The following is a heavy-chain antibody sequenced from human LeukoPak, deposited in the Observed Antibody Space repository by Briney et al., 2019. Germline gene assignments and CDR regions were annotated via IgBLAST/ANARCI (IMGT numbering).Heavy chain of an antibody. Sequence: PGGSLRLSCAGSGFTFRNCWMNWVRRAPGKGLEWVANIKEDGSEKYYVDSVKGRFTVSRDNAKNSLYLQINSLRADDTAVYYCARGGPTVGTDYWGQGTLVTVSS. D-gene: IGHD1-26*01. V-gene: IGHV3-7*01. CDR2: IKEDGSEK. J-gene: IGHJ4*02. CDR1: GFTFRNCW. CDR3: ARGGPTVGTDY.